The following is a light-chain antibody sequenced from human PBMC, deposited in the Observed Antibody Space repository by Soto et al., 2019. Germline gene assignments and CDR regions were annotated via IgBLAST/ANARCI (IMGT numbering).Light chain of an antibody. CDR3: QQYNSNLYT. V-gene: IGKV1-5*03. Sequence: DIQMTQSPSTLSASVGDRVTITCRASQSVGSWLAWYQQKPGKAPKLLIYKASSLEGGVPSRFSGSGSGTEFTLTISSLQPDDFATYYCQQYNSNLYTFGQGTKLEIK. CDR2: KAS. J-gene: IGKJ2*01. CDR1: QSVGSW.